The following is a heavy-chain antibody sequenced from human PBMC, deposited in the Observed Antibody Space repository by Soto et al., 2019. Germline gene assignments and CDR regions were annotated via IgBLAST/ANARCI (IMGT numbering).Heavy chain of an antibody. D-gene: IGHD4-17*01. V-gene: IGHV3-33*01. J-gene: IGHJ6*02. CDR1: GFTFSSYG. CDR3: ARVPDYGDYGMDV. CDR2: IWYDGSNK. Sequence: QVQLVESGGGVVQPGRSLRLSCAASGFTFSSYGMHWVRQASGKGLEWVAVIWYDGSNKYYADSVKGRFTISRDNSKNTLYLQMNSLRAEDTAVYYCARVPDYGDYGMDVWGQGTTVTVSS.